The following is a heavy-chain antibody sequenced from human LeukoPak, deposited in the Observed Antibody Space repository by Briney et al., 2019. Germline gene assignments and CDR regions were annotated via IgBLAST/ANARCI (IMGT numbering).Heavy chain of an antibody. CDR2: INPSGGST. D-gene: IGHD2-2*01. Sequence: ASVKVSCKASGYTFTSYYMHWVRQAPGQGLEWMGIINPSGGSTSYAQKFQGRVTMTRDTSTSTVYMELSSLRSEDTAVYYCARQLSSSPQPLNYYYYGMDVWGKGTTVTVSS. J-gene: IGHJ6*04. V-gene: IGHV1-46*01. CDR1: GYTFTSYY. CDR3: ARQLSSSPQPLNYYYYGMDV.